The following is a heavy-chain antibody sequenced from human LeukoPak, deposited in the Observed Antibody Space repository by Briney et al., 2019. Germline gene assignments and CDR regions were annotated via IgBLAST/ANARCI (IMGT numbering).Heavy chain of an antibody. J-gene: IGHJ5*02. V-gene: IGHV3-23*01. CDR1: GFTVSSYA. D-gene: IGHD3-9*01. Sequence: HPGGSLRLSCAASGFTVSSYAMSWFRHAPAKRLERASSISRSGGSTYYADSVKGHFNISRDNSKNTLYLKMNSMSAEDTAVYYCAKGTVYDISTGYYTWFDPWGQGTLVTVS. CDR2: ISRSGGST. CDR3: AKGTVYDISTGYYTWFDP.